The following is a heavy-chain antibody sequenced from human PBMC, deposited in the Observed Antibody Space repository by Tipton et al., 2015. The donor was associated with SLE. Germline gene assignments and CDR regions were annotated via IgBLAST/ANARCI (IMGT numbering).Heavy chain of an antibody. CDR1: GDSLSSRTYY. CDR2: VHTSGST. V-gene: IGHV4-61*02. J-gene: IGHJ5*02. D-gene: IGHD2-2*01. CDR3: ARDFGSEDHMPPGGWFAP. Sequence: TLSLTCTISGDSLSSRTYYWSWIRQPAGKGLEWIGRVHTSGSTTYNPSLGSRVTISADTSKNQFFLRLTSVTAADTAMYYCARDFGSEDHMPPGGWFAPWGRGTLVTVSS.